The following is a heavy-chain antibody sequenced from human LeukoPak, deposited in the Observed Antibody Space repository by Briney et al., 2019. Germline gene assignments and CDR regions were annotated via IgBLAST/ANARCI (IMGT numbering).Heavy chain of an antibody. CDR3: AREEPGIAVVGRGDAFDI. CDR1: GYTFTGYY. Sequence: GASVKVSCKASGYTFTGYYMHWVRQAPGQGLEWMGWISAYNGNTNYAQKLQGRVTMTTDTSTSTAYMELSSLRSEDTAVYYCAREEPGIAVVGRGDAFDIWGQGTMVTVSS. V-gene: IGHV1-18*04. CDR2: ISAYNGNT. J-gene: IGHJ3*02. D-gene: IGHD6-19*01.